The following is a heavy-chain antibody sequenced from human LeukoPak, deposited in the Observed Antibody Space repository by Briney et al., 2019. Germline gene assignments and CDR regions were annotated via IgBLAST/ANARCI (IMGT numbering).Heavy chain of an antibody. CDR2: ISYDGAKK. D-gene: IGHD3-3*01. J-gene: IGHJ4*02. CDR3: ARDRGSRGFWSGYHPDLEYYFDY. CDR1: GFSFSSYA. V-gene: IGHV3-30-3*01. Sequence: GGSLRLSCAASGFSFSSYAIQWVRQAPGKGLEWVAGISYDGAKKYYADAVKGRFTLSKDTSKRTLYLQMTSLRGDDTAVYYCARDRGSRGFWSGYHPDLEYYFDYWGQGTLVTVSS.